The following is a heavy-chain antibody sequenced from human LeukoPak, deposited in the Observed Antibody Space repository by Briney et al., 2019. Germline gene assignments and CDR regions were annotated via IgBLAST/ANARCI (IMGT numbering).Heavy chain of an antibody. V-gene: IGHV3-66*02. J-gene: IGHJ5*02. CDR2: IYSGGST. Sequence: GGSLRLSCAASGFTVSSNYMSWVRQAPGKGLEWVSVIYSGGSTYYADSVKGRLTISRDNSKNTLYLQMNSLRAEDTAVYYCAREKLEAAAGWFDPWGQGTLVTASS. D-gene: IGHD6-13*01. CDR3: AREKLEAAAGWFDP. CDR1: GFTVSSNY.